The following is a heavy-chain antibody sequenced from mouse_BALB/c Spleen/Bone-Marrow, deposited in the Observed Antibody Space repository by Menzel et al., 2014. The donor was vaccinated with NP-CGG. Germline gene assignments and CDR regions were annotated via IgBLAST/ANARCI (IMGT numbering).Heavy chain of an antibody. Sequence: EVQLQESGGGLVQPGGSLKLSCAASGFDFSRYWMTWVRQAPGKGLEWIGEINPACSTINYTPSLKDKFIISRDNAKNTLYLQMSKVRSEDTALYYCAKNYYYGYVAYWGQGTLVTVSA. V-gene: IGHV4-1*02. CDR2: INPACSTI. CDR3: AKNYYYGYVAY. D-gene: IGHD1-2*01. CDR1: GFDFSRYW. J-gene: IGHJ3*01.